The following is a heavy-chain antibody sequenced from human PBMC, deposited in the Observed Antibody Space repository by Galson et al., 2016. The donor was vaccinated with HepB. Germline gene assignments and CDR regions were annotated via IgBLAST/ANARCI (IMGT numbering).Heavy chain of an antibody. V-gene: IGHV3-30*04. CDR2: ISCDGTNK. J-gene: IGHJ3*01. Sequence: SLRLSCAATGFTFSNYSMHWVRQAPGKGLEWVACISCDGTNKSYADSVRGRFIISRDLSKNTLCLEMKSLRPADTGVYFCATGGGRQCLEFDASHLWGQGTVVAVS. CDR1: GFTFSNYS. D-gene: IGHD6-19*01. CDR3: ATGGGRQCLEFDASHL.